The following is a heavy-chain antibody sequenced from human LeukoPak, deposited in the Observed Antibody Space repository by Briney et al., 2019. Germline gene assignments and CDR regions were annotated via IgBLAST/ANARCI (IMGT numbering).Heavy chain of an antibody. CDR3: TRAPHPRCSSSGCYLDY. V-gene: IGHV3-49*04. CDR1: GFTFGDYA. CDR2: IRAKAYGGAT. Sequence: GGSLRLSCPTSGFTFGDYAMSWVRQAPGKGLEWVGFIRAKAYGGATKYAASVNGRFSISRDDSQSIANLQMNDLKTEDTAVYYCTRAPHPRCSSSGCYLDYWGQGTLVTVSS. D-gene: IGHD2-2*01. J-gene: IGHJ4*02.